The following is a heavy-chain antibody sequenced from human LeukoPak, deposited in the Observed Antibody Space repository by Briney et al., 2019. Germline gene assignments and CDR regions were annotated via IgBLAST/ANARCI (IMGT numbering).Heavy chain of an antibody. J-gene: IGHJ4*02. CDR2: ISADGGSA. Sequence: PGGSLRLSCVASGLNFGESAMHWVRQAPGKGLEWVSLISADGGSAFSADPVKGRFSISRDNSKNSLYLQMDSLRSEDTAMYYCAKESGKFDYWGQGTLVVVSS. CDR3: AKESGKFDY. V-gene: IGHV3-43*02. CDR1: GLNFGESA.